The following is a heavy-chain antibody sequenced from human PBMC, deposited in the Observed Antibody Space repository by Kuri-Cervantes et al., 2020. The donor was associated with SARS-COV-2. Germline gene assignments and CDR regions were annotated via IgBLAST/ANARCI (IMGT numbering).Heavy chain of an antibody. CDR3: ARSPYDDYVDDWFDP. V-gene: IGHV3-30-3*01. J-gene: IGHJ5*02. CDR1: GFTFSSYV. Sequence: LSLTCAASGFTFSSYVMHWVRQAPGKGLEWVAVISYDGSNKYYADSVKGRFTISRDNSKNTLYLQMNSLRAEDTAVYYCARSPYDDYVDDWFDPWGQGTLVTVSS. D-gene: IGHD4-17*01. CDR2: ISYDGSNK.